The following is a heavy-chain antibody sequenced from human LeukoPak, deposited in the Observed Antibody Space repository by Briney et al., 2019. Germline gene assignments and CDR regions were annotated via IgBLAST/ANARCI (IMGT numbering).Heavy chain of an antibody. CDR1: GYTFTSYG. CDR2: ISAYNGNT. Sequence: ASVMVSCKATGYTFTSYGLSGVRQAHGQGLEWMGWISAYNGNTNYAQKLQGRVTMTTDTYTSTAYMELRSLRSDDTAVYYCARDDYSSSSIWFDPWGQGTLVTVSS. CDR3: ARDDYSSSSIWFDP. V-gene: IGHV1-18*01. D-gene: IGHD6-6*01. J-gene: IGHJ5*02.